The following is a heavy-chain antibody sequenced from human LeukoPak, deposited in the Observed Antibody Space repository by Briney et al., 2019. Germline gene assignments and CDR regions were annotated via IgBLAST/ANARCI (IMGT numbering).Heavy chain of an antibody. Sequence: SETLSLTCTVSGGSISSYYWSWIRQPPGKGLEWIGYIYYSGSTNYNPSLKSRVTISVDTSKNQFSLKLSSVTAADTAVYYCARLYGAYFDHWGQGTLVTVSS. J-gene: IGHJ4*02. V-gene: IGHV4-59*01. CDR1: GGSISSYY. CDR3: ARLYGAYFDH. CDR2: IYYSGST. D-gene: IGHD2-2*02.